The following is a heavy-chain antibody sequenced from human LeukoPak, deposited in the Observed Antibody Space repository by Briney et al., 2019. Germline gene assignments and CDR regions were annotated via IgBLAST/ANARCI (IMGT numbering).Heavy chain of an antibody. V-gene: IGHV4-34*01. CDR1: GGSFSGYY. J-gene: IGHJ6*02. D-gene: IGHD6-13*01. CDR2: INHSGST. Sequence: SETLSLTCAVYGGSFSGYYWSWIRQPPGKGLEWIGEINHSGSTNYNPSLKSRVTISVDTSKNQFPLKLSSVTAADTAVYYCARFISSWYGMDVWGQGTTVTVSS. CDR3: ARFISSWYGMDV.